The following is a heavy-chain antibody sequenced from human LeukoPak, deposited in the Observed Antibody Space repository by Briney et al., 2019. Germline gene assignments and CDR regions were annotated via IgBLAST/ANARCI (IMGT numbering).Heavy chain of an antibody. J-gene: IGHJ3*02. Sequence: ASVNVSCTASGYTFTSYGISWVRQAPGQGLEWMGWISAYNGNTNYAQKLQGRVTMTTDTSTSTAYMELRSLRSDDTAVYYCARLRGTVDAFDIWGQGTMVTVSS. V-gene: IGHV1-18*01. D-gene: IGHD1-14*01. CDR1: GYTFTSYG. CDR2: ISAYNGNT. CDR3: ARLRGTVDAFDI.